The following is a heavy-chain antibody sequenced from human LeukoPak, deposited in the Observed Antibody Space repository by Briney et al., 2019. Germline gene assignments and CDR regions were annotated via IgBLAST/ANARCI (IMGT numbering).Heavy chain of an antibody. Sequence: PGGSLRLSCAASGFTFSSYGMHWVRQAPGKGLEWVAFIRYDGSNKYYADSVKGRFTISRDNSKNTLYLQMNSLRAEDTAVYYCAKGGPLRGDYYYMDVWGKGTTVTISS. CDR1: GFTFSSYG. CDR2: IRYDGSNK. V-gene: IGHV3-30*02. J-gene: IGHJ6*03. CDR3: AKGGPLRGDYYYMDV. D-gene: IGHD2-15*01.